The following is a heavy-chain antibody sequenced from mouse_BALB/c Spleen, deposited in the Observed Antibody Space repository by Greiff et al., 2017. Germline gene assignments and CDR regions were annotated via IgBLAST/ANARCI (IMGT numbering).Heavy chain of an antibody. V-gene: IGHV1-7*01. CDR2: INPSTGYT. CDR1: GYTFTSYW. Sequence: QVQLQQSGAELAKPGASVKMSCKASGYTFTSYWMHWVKQRPGQGLEWIGYINPSTGYTEYNQKFKDKATLTADKSSSTAYMQLSSLTSEDSAVYYCARGGVTTVAGDYYAMDYWGQGTSVTVSS. J-gene: IGHJ4*01. CDR3: ARGGVTTVAGDYYAMDY. D-gene: IGHD1-1*01.